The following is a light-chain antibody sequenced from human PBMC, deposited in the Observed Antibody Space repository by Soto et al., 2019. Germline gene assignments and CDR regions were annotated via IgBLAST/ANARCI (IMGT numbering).Light chain of an antibody. CDR2: GAS. Sequence: TLSVSPGERATLSCRASQSVSSNLAWYQQKPGQAPRLLIYGASTRATGIPARFSGSGSGTEFTLTISSLQSEDFAVYYCQQYNNWTWTFGQGTKVDIK. CDR3: QQYNNWTWT. CDR1: QSVSSN. V-gene: IGKV3-15*01. J-gene: IGKJ1*01.